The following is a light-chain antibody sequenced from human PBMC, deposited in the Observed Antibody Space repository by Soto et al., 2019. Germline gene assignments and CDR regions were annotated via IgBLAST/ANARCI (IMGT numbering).Light chain of an antibody. J-gene: IGLJ2*01. Sequence: QSVLTQPPSVSGAPGQRVTISCTGSSSNIGAGYDVHWYQQLPGTAPKLLISGNPNRPSGVPDRFSGSKSGTSASLAITGLQDEDEADCYCQPDDSSRSGAVVVGGGTKRTGL. CDR3: QPDDSSRSGAVV. V-gene: IGLV1-40*01. CDR1: SSNIGAGYD. CDR2: GNP.